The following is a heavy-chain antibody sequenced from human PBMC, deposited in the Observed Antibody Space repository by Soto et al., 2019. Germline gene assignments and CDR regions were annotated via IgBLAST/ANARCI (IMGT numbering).Heavy chain of an antibody. Sequence: SVKVYCKASGGTFSSYAISWVRQAPGQGLGWMGGIIPIFGTANYAQKFQGRVTITADESTSTAYMELSSLRSEDTAVYFCAREYNWNDVRYGMDVWGQGTTVTVS. D-gene: IGHD1-20*01. CDR2: IIPIFGTA. J-gene: IGHJ6*02. CDR1: GGTFSSYA. V-gene: IGHV1-69*13. CDR3: AREYNWNDVRYGMDV.